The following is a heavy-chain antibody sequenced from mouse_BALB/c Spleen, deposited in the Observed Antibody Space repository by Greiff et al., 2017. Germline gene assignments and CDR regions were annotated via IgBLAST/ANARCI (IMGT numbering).Heavy chain of an antibody. CDR2: ISSGGSYT. CDR3: SRHDDYGSSYWYFDV. D-gene: IGHD1-1*01. Sequence: EVQLVESGGGLVKPGGSLKLSCAASGFTFSSYTMSWVRQTPEKRLEWVATISSGGSYTYYPDSVKGRFTISRDNAKNTLYLQMSSLKSEDTAMYYCSRHDDYGSSYWYFDVWGAGTTVTVSS. V-gene: IGHV5-6-4*01. CDR1: GFTFSSYT. J-gene: IGHJ1*01.